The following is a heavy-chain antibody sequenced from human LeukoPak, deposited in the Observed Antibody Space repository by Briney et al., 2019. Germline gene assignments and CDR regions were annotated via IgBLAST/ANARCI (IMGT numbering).Heavy chain of an antibody. Sequence: GGSLRLSCAASGFTFTSYYMHWVRQAPGQGLEWMGIINPSGGSTSYAQKFQGRVTMTRDTSTSTVYMELSSLRSEDTAVYYCASSEGWLQLPMDYWGQGTLVTVSS. V-gene: IGHV1-46*01. CDR3: ASSEGWLQLPMDY. J-gene: IGHJ4*02. D-gene: IGHD5-24*01. CDR2: INPSGGST. CDR1: GFTFTSYY.